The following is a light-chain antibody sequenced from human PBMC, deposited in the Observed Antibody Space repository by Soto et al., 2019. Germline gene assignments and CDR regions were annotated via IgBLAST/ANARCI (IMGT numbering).Light chain of an antibody. CDR1: KSDIGNYNA. J-gene: IGLJ1*01. V-gene: IGLV2-14*01. CDR3: GSWTTSRRDV. Sequence: QSVPTQPAAVSGSPGQSITIPCTRTKSDIGNYNAVSWYQRHPGKAPKLIIYALTNRPSGVSHRFSGSKSGNTASLIIFGLQAEVEADYYCGSWTTSRRDVFATGPTVPVL. CDR2: ALT.